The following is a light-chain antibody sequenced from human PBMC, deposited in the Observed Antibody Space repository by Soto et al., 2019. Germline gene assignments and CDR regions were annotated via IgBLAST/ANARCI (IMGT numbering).Light chain of an antibody. CDR1: QPISSW. CDR2: DAS. CDR3: QQYENYWT. Sequence: DIQMTLSPPTLSASVGDRVTITCRASQPISSWLAWYHQKPGKAPKLLIYDASNLESGVPSRFSGSGSGTEFTLTISSLQPEDFGIYYCQQYENYWTFGQGTKVEIK. V-gene: IGKV1-5*01. J-gene: IGKJ1*01.